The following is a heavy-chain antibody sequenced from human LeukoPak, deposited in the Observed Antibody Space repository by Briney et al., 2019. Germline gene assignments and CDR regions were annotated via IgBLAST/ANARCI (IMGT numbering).Heavy chain of an antibody. CDR2: INPNSGGT. J-gene: IGHJ4*02. D-gene: IGHD1-26*01. Sequence: GSVKVSCKASGYTFTGYFIHWVRQAPGQGLEWMGWINPNSGGTNYAQKFQGRVTMTRDTSISTAYMELSRLRSDDTAVYYCAREGLGSGAYGGIDYWGQGTLVTVSS. V-gene: IGHV1-2*02. CDR3: AREGLGSGAYGGIDY. CDR1: GYTFTGYF.